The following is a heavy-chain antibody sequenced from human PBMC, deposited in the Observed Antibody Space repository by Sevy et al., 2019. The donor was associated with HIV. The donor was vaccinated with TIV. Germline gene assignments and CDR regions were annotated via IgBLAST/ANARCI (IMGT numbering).Heavy chain of an antibody. J-gene: IGHJ3*02. V-gene: IGHV3-30-3*01. CDR2: ISYDGSNK. CDR1: GFTFSSYA. Sequence: GGPLRLSCAASGFTFSSYAMHWVRQAPGKGLEWVAVISYDGSNKYYADSVKGRFTISRDNSKNTLYLQMNSLRAEDTAVYYCARDRPFNDAFDIWGQGTMVTVSS. CDR3: ARDRPFNDAFDI.